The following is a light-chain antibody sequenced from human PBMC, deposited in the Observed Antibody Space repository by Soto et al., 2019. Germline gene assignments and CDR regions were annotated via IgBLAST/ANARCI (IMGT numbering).Light chain of an antibody. V-gene: IGLV2-14*01. J-gene: IGLJ1*01. CDR1: SGDIGSYNR. Sequence: SVLTQPASVSGSPGQPITISCTGTSGDIGSYNRVSWYQQHPGKAPKLIIYEVTDRPSGVSNRFSGSKSGNTASLTISGLQAEDEAEYYCSSYTNINTRACVFGTGTKVTVL. CDR2: EVT. CDR3: SSYTNINTRACV.